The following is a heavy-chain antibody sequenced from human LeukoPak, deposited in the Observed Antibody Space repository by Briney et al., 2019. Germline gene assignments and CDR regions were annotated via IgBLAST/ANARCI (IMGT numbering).Heavy chain of an antibody. CDR2: GSGNSGAT. V-gene: IGHV1-2*02. D-gene: IGHD3-22*01. J-gene: IGHJ3*02. CDR1: GYTFRDYY. Sequence: ASVKVSCKASGYTFRDYYMHWVRHAPGQGLEWMACGSGNSGATRYTRKFQGRVTLTRETSISTAYMELSRLRCDDTAVYYCASRSSGYLGSPLDAFDIWGQGKMGTVSS. CDR3: ASRSSGYLGSPLDAFDI.